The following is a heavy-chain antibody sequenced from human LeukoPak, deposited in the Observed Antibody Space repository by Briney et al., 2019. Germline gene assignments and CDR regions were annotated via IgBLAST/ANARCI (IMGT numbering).Heavy chain of an antibody. CDR3: ARGKRGCSSTTQRSERCPFDP. V-gene: IGHV4-39*07. D-gene: IGHD2-2*01. Sequence: SETLSLTCTVSGGSISSSSYYWGWIRQPPGKGLEWIGSIYYSGSTYCNPSLKSRVTISVDTSKNQFSLKLSSVTAADTAVYYCARGKRGCSSTTQRSERCPFDPWGQGTLVTVSS. CDR2: IYYSGST. J-gene: IGHJ5*02. CDR1: GGSISSSSYY.